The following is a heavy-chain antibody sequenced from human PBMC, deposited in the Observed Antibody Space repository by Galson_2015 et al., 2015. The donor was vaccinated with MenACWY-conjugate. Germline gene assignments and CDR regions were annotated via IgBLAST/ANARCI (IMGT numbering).Heavy chain of an antibody. J-gene: IGHJ4*02. CDR1: GFTLSTYW. V-gene: IGHV3-7*03. D-gene: IGHD3-10*01. Sequence: SLRLSCAASGFTLSTYWMSWVRQAPGQGLEWVANIKQDGSVKYYVGSVKGRFTTSRDNAKNSVYLQMNSLGADDTAVYYCAREEWRSGSGSYNSYWGQGTLVTVSS. CDR3: AREEWRSGSGSYNSY. CDR2: IKQDGSVK.